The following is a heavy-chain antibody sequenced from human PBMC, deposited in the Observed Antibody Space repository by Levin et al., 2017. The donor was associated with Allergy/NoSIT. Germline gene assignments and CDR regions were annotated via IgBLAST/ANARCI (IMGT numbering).Heavy chain of an antibody. CDR2: ISYDGSNK. CDR3: ARGSVVGPDEYYYYYGMDV. J-gene: IGHJ6*02. Sequence: LSLTCAASGFTFSSYAMHWVRQAPGKGLEWVAVISYDGSNKYYADSVKGRFTISRDNSKNTLYLQMNSLRAEDTAVYYCARGSVVGPDEYYYYYGMDVWGQGTTVTVSS. V-gene: IGHV3-30*04. CDR1: GFTFSSYA. D-gene: IGHD2-2*01.